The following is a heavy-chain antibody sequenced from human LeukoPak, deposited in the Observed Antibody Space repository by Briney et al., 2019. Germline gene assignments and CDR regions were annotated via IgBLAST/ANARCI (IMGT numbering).Heavy chain of an antibody. CDR1: GYSFTNYW. Sequence: GESLKISCKGSGYSFTNYWIGWVRQMPGKGLEWMGIIYPGDSDTRYSPSFQGQVTISADKSISTAYVQWSSLKASDTAMYYCATRDGSGSYYNPDYFDYWGQGTLVTVS. V-gene: IGHV5-51*01. J-gene: IGHJ4*02. D-gene: IGHD3-10*01. CDR2: IYPGDSDT. CDR3: ATRDGSGSYYNPDYFDY.